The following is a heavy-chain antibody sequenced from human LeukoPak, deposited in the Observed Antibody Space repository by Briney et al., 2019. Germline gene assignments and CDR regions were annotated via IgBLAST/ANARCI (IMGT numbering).Heavy chain of an antibody. Sequence: GGSLRLSCAASGFTFSDYYMSWIRQAPGKGLEWVSAISGSGGSTYYADSVKGRFTISRDNSKNTLYLQMNSLRAEDTAVYYCAKDDAWFMDYWGQGTLVTVSS. CDR2: ISGSGGST. CDR3: AKDDAWFMDY. D-gene: IGHD3-10*01. J-gene: IGHJ4*02. V-gene: IGHV3-23*01. CDR1: GFTFSDYY.